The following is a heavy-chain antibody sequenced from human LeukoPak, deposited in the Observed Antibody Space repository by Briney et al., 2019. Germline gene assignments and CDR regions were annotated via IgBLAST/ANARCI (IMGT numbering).Heavy chain of an antibody. D-gene: IGHD3-9*01. CDR2: IKQDGSEK. Sequence: PGGSLRLSCAASGFTFSSYTMHWVRQAPGKGLEWVANIKQDGSEKYYVDSVKGRFTISRDNAKNSLYLQMNSLRAEDTAVYYCARILTGYDAFDYWGQGTLVTVSS. V-gene: IGHV3-7*01. J-gene: IGHJ4*02. CDR3: ARILTGYDAFDY. CDR1: GFTFSSYT.